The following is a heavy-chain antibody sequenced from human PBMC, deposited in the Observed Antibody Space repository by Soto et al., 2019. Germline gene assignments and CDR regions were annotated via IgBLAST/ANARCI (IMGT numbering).Heavy chain of an antibody. CDR2: ISIDGSNK. V-gene: IGHV3-30-3*01. CDR3: ANPLYSTQYYFDY. CDR1: GFTFSSYA. Sequence: QVQLEESGGGVVQPGRSLRLSCAASGFTFSSYAMHWVRQAPGKGLEWVAIISIDGSNKYYADSVKGRFTISRDNSKNTRYLQMNSLRAEDTAVYYCANPLYSTQYYFDYWGQGTLVTVSS. D-gene: IGHD6-13*01. J-gene: IGHJ4*02.